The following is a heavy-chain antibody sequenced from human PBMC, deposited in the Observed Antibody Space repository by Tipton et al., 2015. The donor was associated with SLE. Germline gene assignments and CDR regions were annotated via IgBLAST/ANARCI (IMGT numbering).Heavy chain of an antibody. D-gene: IGHD3-22*01. CDR1: GGSISSSSYY. Sequence: TLSLTCTVSGGSISSSSYYWGWIRQPPGKGLEWIGEINHSGSTNYNPSLKSRVTISVDTSKNQFSLKLSSVTAADTAVYYCVRDSSGYSIFFDYWGQGTLVTVSS. V-gene: IGHV4-39*07. J-gene: IGHJ4*02. CDR2: INHSGST. CDR3: VRDSSGYSIFFDY.